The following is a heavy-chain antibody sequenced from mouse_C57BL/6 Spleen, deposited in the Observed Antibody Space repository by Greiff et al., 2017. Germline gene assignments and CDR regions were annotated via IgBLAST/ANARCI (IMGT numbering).Heavy chain of an antibody. V-gene: IGHV1-15*01. D-gene: IGHD1-1*01. J-gene: IGHJ2*01. Sequence: VQLVESGAELVRPGASVTLSCKASGYTFTDYEMHWVKQTPVHGLEWIGAIDPETGGTAYNQKFKGKAILTADKSSSTAYMELRSLTSEDSAVYYWTKWDYYGSLGYWGQGTTLTVSS. CDR3: TKWDYYGSLGY. CDR2: IDPETGGT. CDR1: GYTFTDYE.